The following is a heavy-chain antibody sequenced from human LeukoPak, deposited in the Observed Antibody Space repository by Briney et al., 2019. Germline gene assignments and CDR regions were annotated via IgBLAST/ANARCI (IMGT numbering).Heavy chain of an antibody. V-gene: IGHV1-2*02. D-gene: IGHD3-3*01. CDR1: GYTFTGYY. CDR3: ARDRPFFWSGPYGMDV. J-gene: IGHJ6*02. CDR2: INPNSGGT. Sequence: ASVKVSCKASGYTFTGYYMHWVRQAPGQGLEWMGWINPNSGGTNYAQKFQGRVTMTRDTSISTAHMELSRLRSDDTAVYYCARDRPFFWSGPYGMDVWGQGTTVTVSS.